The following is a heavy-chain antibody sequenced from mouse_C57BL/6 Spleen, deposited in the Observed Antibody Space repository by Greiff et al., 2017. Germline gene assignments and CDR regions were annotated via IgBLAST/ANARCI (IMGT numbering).Heavy chain of an antibody. CDR1: GYTFTEYT. CDR3: ARHEEPGFSFDY. V-gene: IGHV1-62-2*01. CDR2: FYPGSGSI. Sequence: QVQLKESGAELVKPGASVKLSCKASGYTFTEYTIHWVKQRSGQGLEWIGWFYPGSGSIKYNEKFKDKATLTADKSSSTIYMELSRLTSEGSAVYFCARHEEPGFSFDYWGQGATLTVSS. J-gene: IGHJ2*01.